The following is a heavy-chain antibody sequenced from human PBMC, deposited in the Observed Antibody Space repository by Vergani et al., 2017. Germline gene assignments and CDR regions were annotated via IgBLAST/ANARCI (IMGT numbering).Heavy chain of an antibody. CDR1: GYTFTSYY. CDR2: INPSGGST. CDR3: ARATKYSSGWLGNWFDP. J-gene: IGHJ5*02. D-gene: IGHD6-19*01. Sequence: QVQLVQSGAEVKKPGASVKVSCKASGYTFTSYYMHWVRQAPGQGLEWMGIINPSGGSTSYAQKFQGRVTMTRDTSTSTVYMELSSLRSEDTAVYYCARATKYSSGWLGNWFDPWGQGTLVTVSS. V-gene: IGHV1-46*01.